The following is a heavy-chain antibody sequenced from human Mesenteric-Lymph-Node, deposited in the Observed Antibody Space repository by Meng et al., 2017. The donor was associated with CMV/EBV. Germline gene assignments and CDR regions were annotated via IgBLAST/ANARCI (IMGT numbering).Heavy chain of an antibody. Sequence: QVQLVQSGAEVKKPASPVKVSCKASGGTFSSYTISWVRQAPGQGLEWMGRIITILGIAKYAQKFQGRVTITADKSTSTAYMELSSLRSEDTAVYYCAGGIAAAGSRWFDPWGQGTLVTVSS. D-gene: IGHD6-13*01. CDR1: GGTFSSYT. CDR3: AGGIAAAGSRWFDP. CDR2: IITILGIA. V-gene: IGHV1-69*02. J-gene: IGHJ5*02.